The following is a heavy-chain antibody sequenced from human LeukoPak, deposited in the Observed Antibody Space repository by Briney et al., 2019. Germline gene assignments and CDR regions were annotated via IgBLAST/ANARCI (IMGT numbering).Heavy chain of an antibody. J-gene: IGHJ3*02. CDR1: GFTFSSYA. CDR3: AKDSFSHPVHDAFDI. Sequence: GGSLRLSCAASGFTFSSYAMSWVRQAPGKGLEWVSAISGSGGSTYYADSVKGRFTISRDNSKNTLYLQMNSLRPADTAVSYCAKDSFSHPVHDAFDIWGQGTMVTVSS. V-gene: IGHV3-23*01. CDR2: ISGSGGST.